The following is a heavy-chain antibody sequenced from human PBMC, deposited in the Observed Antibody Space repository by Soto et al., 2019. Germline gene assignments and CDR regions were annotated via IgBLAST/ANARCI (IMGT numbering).Heavy chain of an antibody. J-gene: IGHJ5*02. V-gene: IGHV4-30-2*01. CDR2: IYHSGST. Sequence: QLQLQESGSGRVKPSQTLSLTCAVSGGSISSGGYSWSWIRQPPGKGLEWIGYIYHSGSTYYNPSLQSRVTISVDRAKNQFSLKLSSVTAADTAVYYCARVPGPWGQGTLVTVSS. CDR3: ARVPGP. CDR1: GGSISSGGYS.